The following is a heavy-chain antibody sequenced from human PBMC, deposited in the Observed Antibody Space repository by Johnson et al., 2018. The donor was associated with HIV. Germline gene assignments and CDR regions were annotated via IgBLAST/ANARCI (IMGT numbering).Heavy chain of an antibody. CDR1: GFTITTYG. CDR2: IWYDGSNK. CDR3: AREEGGYYDSSGYYYVGAFDI. V-gene: IGHV3-33*01. Sequence: QVQLVESGGGVVQPGRSLRLSCVASGFTITTYGMHWVRQAPGKGLEWVAVIWYDGSNKYYADSVKGRFTISRDNSKNTLYLQMNSLRAEDTAVYYCAREEGGYYDSSGYYYVGAFDIWGQGTMVTVSS. D-gene: IGHD3-22*01. J-gene: IGHJ3*02.